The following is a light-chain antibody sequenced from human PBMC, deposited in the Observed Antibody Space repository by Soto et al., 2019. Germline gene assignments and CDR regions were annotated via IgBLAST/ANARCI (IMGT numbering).Light chain of an antibody. J-gene: IGKJ5*01. CDR1: QNILSN. CDR2: DAS. Sequence: EIVMTQSPATLSVSPGERVTLSCRASQNILSNLAWYQQKPGQAPRLLIYDASNRATGIPARFSGSGSGTDFTLTISSLEPEDFAVYYCQQYGSSGITFGQGTRLEIK. CDR3: QQYGSSGIT. V-gene: IGKV3D-15*01.